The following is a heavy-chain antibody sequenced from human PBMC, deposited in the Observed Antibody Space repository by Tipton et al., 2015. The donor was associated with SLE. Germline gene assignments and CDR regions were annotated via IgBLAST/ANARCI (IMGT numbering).Heavy chain of an antibody. CDR2: INHSGST. D-gene: IGHD2-15*01. J-gene: IGHJ3*02. V-gene: IGHV4-34*01. CDR3: AREDMVVLVAATRGAFDI. Sequence: TLSLTCAVYGGSFSGYYWSWIRQPPGKGLEWIGEINHSGSTNYNPSLKSRVTISVDTSKNQFSLKLSSVTAADTAVYYCAREDMVVLVAATRGAFDIWGQGTMVTVSS. CDR1: GGSFSGYY.